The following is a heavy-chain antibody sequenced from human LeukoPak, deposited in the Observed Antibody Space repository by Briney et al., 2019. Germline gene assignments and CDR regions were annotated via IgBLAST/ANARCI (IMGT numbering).Heavy chain of an antibody. CDR2: IRSKAYGGTT. CDR3: TRKRVVVVPAALYYFDY. J-gene: IGHJ4*02. V-gene: IGHV3-49*03. CDR1: GFTFGDYA. Sequence: PGRSLRLSCTASGFTFGDYAMSWFRQAPGKGLEWVGFIRSKAYGGTTEYAASVKGRFTISRDDSKSIAYLQMNSLKTEDTAVYYCTRKRVVVVPAALYYFDYWGQGTLVTVSS. D-gene: IGHD2-2*01.